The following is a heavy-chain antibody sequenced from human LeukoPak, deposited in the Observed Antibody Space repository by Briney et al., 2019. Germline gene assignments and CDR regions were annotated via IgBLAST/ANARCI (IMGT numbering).Heavy chain of an antibody. CDR3: ARGAQHFWLGYFDY. CDR2: INHSGST. D-gene: IGHD3-3*02. J-gene: IGHJ4*02. CDR1: GGSFSGYY. Sequence: SETLSLTCAVYGGSFSGYYWSWIRQPPGKGLEWIGEINHSGSTNYNPSLKSRVTISVDTSKNQFSLKLGSVTAADTAVYYCARGAQHFWLGYFDYWGQRTLVTVSS. V-gene: IGHV4-34*01.